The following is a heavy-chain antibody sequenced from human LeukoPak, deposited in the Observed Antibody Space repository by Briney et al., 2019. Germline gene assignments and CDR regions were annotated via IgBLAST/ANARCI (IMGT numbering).Heavy chain of an antibody. CDR3: ARGGRFGRSRGGPEDN. D-gene: IGHD3-10*01. CDR1: GGSISSSSYY. J-gene: IGHJ4*02. CDR2: TYYSGTT. V-gene: IGHV4-39*01. Sequence: SETLTLTCTVSGGSISSSSYYWGRIRPPPGQGLDWFVSTYYSGTTYYNPSLKSRVTISVDTSQNQLSLKLSSVTAADTAVYYCARGGRFGRSRGGPEDNWGERELVTVSS.